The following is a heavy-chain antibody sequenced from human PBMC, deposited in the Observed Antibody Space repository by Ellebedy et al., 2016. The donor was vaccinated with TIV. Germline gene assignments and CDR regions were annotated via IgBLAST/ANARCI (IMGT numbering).Heavy chain of an antibody. V-gene: IGHV1-24*01. J-gene: IGHJ6*02. D-gene: IGHD6-19*01. CDR1: GYTLTELS. Sequence: AASVKVSCKVFGYTLTELSMHWVRQAPGKGLEWMGGFDPEDGETIYAQKFQGRVTMTEDTSTDTAYMELSSLSAEDTAVYYCATDIAGAVAAYYYHGMDVWGQGTTVTVSS. CDR3: ATDIAGAVAAYYYHGMDV. CDR2: FDPEDGET.